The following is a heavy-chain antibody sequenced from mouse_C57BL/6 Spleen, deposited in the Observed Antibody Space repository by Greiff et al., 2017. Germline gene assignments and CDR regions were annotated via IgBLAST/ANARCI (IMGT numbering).Heavy chain of an antibody. Sequence: VQLQQSGPELVKPGASVKISCKASGYSFTGYYMNWVKQSPEKSLEWIGEINPSTGGTTYNQKFKAKATLTVDKSSSTAYMQLKSLTSEDSAVYYCARGGYYGSSPQAYWGQGTLVTVSA. CDR1: GYSFTGYY. V-gene: IGHV1-42*01. CDR3: ARGGYYGSSPQAY. D-gene: IGHD1-1*01. J-gene: IGHJ3*01. CDR2: INPSTGGT.